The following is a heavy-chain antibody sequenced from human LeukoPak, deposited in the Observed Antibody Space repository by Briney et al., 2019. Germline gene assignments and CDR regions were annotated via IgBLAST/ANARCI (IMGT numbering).Heavy chain of an antibody. J-gene: IGHJ4*02. CDR2: STDKLHSYST. CDR1: GFRLSDHY. CDR3: VRGRRSFDL. Sequence: GGSLRLSCVGSGFRLSDHYMDWVRQAPGKGLEWIGRSTDKLHSYSTQYAASVEGRFTISRDESKNSLLLQMNNLETEDTAVYYCVRGRRSFDLWGQGALVTVSS. V-gene: IGHV3-72*01.